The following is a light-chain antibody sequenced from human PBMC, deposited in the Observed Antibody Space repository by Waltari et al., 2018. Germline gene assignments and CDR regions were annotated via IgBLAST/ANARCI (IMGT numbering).Light chain of an antibody. CDR2: ENT. Sequence: QSVLTQAPSVSGAPGQRVTISCTGGDSNIASLGLHWYQHLPGRVPKLPIHENTNRPSGVPDRFSGSKSGTSASLAIEGLQPEDEGDYYCQSYDNSLRGSVLFGGGTKVTV. J-gene: IGLJ3*02. V-gene: IGLV1-40*01. CDR1: DSNIASLG. CDR3: QSYDNSLRGSVL.